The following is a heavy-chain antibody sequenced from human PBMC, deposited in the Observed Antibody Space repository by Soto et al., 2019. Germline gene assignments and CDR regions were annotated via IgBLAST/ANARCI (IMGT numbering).Heavy chain of an antibody. CDR3: AGDGGGNY. Sequence: QLQLQESGPGLVKPSETLSLTCTVSGGSISSSSYYWGWIRQPPGKGLEWIGSIYYSGSTYYNPSLKGRVTISVDKSKNHFSLKLSSGAAADTAVYYCAGDGGGNYWGQGTLVTVSS. J-gene: IGHJ4*02. CDR2: IYYSGST. D-gene: IGHD3-16*01. V-gene: IGHV4-39*02. CDR1: GGSISSSSYY.